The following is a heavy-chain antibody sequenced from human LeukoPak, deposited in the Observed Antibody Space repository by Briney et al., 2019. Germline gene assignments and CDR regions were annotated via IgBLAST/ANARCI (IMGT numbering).Heavy chain of an antibody. CDR3: TRYNVGFES. Sequence: PGGSLRLSYAASGFTFSGSAMHWVRQASGKGLEWVGRIRSKTNSYATSYAASVKGRFALSRDDSKNTAYLQMNSLKTEDTAVYYCTRYNVGFESWGQGTLVTVSS. V-gene: IGHV3-73*01. J-gene: IGHJ4*02. CDR2: IRSKTNSYAT. D-gene: IGHD1-1*01. CDR1: GFTFSGSA.